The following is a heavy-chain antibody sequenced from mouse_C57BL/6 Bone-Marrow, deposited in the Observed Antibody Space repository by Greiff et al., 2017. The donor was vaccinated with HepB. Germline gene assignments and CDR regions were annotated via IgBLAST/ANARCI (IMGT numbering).Heavy chain of an antibody. V-gene: IGHV1-19*01. CDR3: GGTTRGY. CDR2: INPYNGGT. Sequence: VQLKESGPVLVKPGASVKMSCKASGYTFTDYYMNWVKQSHGKSLEWIGVINPYNGGTSYNQKFKGKATWTVDKSSSTAYMELNSLTSEDSAVYYCGGTTRGYWGQGTTLTVSS. D-gene: IGHD1-1*01. CDR1: GYTFTDYY. J-gene: IGHJ2*01.